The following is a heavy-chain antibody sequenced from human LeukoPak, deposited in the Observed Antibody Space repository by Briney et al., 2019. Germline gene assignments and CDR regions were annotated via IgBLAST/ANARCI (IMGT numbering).Heavy chain of an antibody. Sequence: GGSLRLSCAASGFVFSSYGMSWVRQAPGKGLEWVSTIGRDGGATYYADSVKGRFTVSRDNPQNTLYLQMNSLRAEDTAVYYCGRELDWLPTLDYWGQGTLVTVSS. D-gene: IGHD3-9*01. V-gene: IGHV3-23*01. CDR2: IGRDGGAT. CDR3: GRELDWLPTLDY. CDR1: GFVFSSYG. J-gene: IGHJ4*02.